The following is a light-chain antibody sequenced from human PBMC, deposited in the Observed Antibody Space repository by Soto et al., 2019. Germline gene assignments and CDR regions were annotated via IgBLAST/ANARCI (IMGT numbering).Light chain of an antibody. CDR2: EVS. CDR3: SSYSTTSTPHVL. J-gene: IGLJ2*01. V-gene: IGLV2-14*01. Sequence: QSALTQPASMSGSPGQSITISCTGTSSDVGGYNYVSWYQRHPGKAPKLMIYEVSNRPSGVSNRFSGSKSGNTASLTISGLQAEDEADYYCSSYSTTSTPHVLFGGGTKLTVL. CDR1: SSDVGGYNY.